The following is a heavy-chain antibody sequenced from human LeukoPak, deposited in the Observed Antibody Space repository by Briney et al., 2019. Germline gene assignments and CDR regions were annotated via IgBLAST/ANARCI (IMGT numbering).Heavy chain of an antibody. CDR3: ARGAITMIVVVIPGGVGY. V-gene: IGHV3-30-3*01. J-gene: IGHJ4*02. Sequence: GGSLRLSCAASGFTFSSYAMHWVRQAPGKGLEWVAVISYDGSNKYYADSVKGRFTISRDNSKNTLYLQMNSLRAEDTAVYYCARGAITMIVVVIPGGVGYWGQGTLVTVSS. CDR1: GFTFSSYA. D-gene: IGHD3-22*01. CDR2: ISYDGSNK.